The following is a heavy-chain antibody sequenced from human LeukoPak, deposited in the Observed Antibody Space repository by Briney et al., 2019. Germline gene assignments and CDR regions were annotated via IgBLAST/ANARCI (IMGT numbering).Heavy chain of an antibody. J-gene: IGHJ4*02. V-gene: IGHV3-7*01. D-gene: IGHD6-19*01. CDR3: ARLRGYRSGWDYFDY. Sequence: PGGSLRLSCAASGFTFSSYWMSWVRQAPGKGLEWVANIRQDGSEKYYVDSVKGRFTISRDNAKNSLYLQMNSLRAEDTAVYYCARLRGYRSGWDYFDYWGQGTLVTVSS. CDR2: IRQDGSEK. CDR1: GFTFSSYW.